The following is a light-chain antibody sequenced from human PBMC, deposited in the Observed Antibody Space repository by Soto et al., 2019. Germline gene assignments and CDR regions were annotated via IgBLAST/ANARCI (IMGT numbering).Light chain of an antibody. CDR2: AAS. Sequence: DIQMTQSPSSLSASVGDRGTITFRASQSVNTYLHWYQQKAGQAPKLLIYAASNLQSGVPSRFSGRVSGTDFTLTVERLHPADFATYHSNRGYRXPWTCGKVTKV. CDR1: QSVNTY. J-gene: IGKJ1*01. V-gene: IGKV1-39*01. CDR3: NRGYRXPWT.